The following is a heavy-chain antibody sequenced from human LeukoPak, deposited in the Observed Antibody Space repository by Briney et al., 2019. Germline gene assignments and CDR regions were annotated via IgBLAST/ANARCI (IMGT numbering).Heavy chain of an antibody. V-gene: IGHV3-48*01. CDR3: ARDPRYSGYDYFDY. CDR2: IRSNSDTI. CDR1: GFTFSSYS. J-gene: IGHJ4*02. Sequence: GGSLRLSCAASGFTFSSYSMNWVRQAPGKGLEWISYIRSNSDTIYYADSVKGRFTILRDNAENSLYLQMSSLRAEDTAVYYCARDPRYSGYDYFDYWGQGTLVTVSS. D-gene: IGHD5-12*01.